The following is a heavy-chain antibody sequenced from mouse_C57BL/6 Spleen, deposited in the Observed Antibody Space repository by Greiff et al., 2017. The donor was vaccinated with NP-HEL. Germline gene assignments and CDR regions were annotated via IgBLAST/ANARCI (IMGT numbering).Heavy chain of an antibody. Sequence: EVQLQQSGPELVKPGASVKISCKASGYTFTDYYMNWVKQSHGKSLEWIGDINPNNGGTSYNQTFKGKATLTVDKSSSTAYMELRSLTSEDSAVYYCARWSTMVKRGWFAYWGQGTLVTVSA. J-gene: IGHJ3*01. CDR3: ARWSTMVKRGWFAY. CDR1: GYTFTDYY. V-gene: IGHV1-26*01. CDR2: INPNNGGT. D-gene: IGHD2-1*01.